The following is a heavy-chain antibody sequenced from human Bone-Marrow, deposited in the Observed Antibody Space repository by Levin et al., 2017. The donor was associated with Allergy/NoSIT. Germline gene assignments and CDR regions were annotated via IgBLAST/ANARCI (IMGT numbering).Heavy chain of an antibody. J-gene: IGHJ4*02. V-gene: IGHV3-23*01. CDR3: AKEKVPYCSSSSCYMPDY. Sequence: GESLKISCAASGFTFSSYAMNWVRQAPGKGLEWVSVISGSGGSTKYADSVKGRFTMSRDNSRNTLYLQMNSLRVEDTAVYYCAKEKVPYCSSSSCYMPDYWGQGTLVTFSS. D-gene: IGHD2-2*02. CDR1: GFTFSSYA. CDR2: ISGSGGST.